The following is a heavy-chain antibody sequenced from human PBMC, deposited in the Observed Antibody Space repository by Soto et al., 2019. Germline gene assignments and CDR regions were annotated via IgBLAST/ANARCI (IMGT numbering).Heavy chain of an antibody. D-gene: IGHD1-26*01. V-gene: IGHV1-18*04. J-gene: IGHJ6*02. CDR3: ARDSEGANGLGYYGMDV. CDR1: GYTFTSYG. CDR2: ISAYNGNT. Sequence: QVQLVQSGAEVKKPGASVKVSCKASGYTFTSYGISWVRQAPGQGLEWMGWISAYNGNTNYAQKLQGRVTMTTDTSTSTAYMELRSLRPDDTAVYYCARDSEGANGLGYYGMDVWGQGTTVTVSS.